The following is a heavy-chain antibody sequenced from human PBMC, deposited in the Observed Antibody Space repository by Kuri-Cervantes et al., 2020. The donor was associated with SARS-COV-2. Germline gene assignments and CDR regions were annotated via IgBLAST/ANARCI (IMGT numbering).Heavy chain of an antibody. V-gene: IGHV1-18*01. Sequence: ASVKVSCKASGDTFTSNGISWVRRPPGQGLEWMGWISAYNGNTNYAEKLQGRVTMTTDTSTNTAYMVLRILRSDDTAVYYCAIALAKTYYFDYWGQGTLVTVSS. CDR3: AIALAKTYYFDY. CDR2: ISAYNGNT. CDR1: GDTFTSNG. J-gene: IGHJ4*02.